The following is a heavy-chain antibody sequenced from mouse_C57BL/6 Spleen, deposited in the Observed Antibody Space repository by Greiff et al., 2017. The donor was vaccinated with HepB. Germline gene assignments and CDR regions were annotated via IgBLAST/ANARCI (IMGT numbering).Heavy chain of an antibody. D-gene: IGHD1-1*01. Sequence: QVQLKQPGAELVKPGASVKMSCKASGYTFTSYWITWVKQRPGQGLEWIGDIYPGSGSTNYNEKFKSKATLTVDTSSSTAYMQLSSLTSEDSAVYYCARALTTVVPFDYWGQGTTLTVSS. CDR1: GYTFTSYW. CDR3: ARALTTVVPFDY. J-gene: IGHJ2*01. V-gene: IGHV1-55*01. CDR2: IYPGSGST.